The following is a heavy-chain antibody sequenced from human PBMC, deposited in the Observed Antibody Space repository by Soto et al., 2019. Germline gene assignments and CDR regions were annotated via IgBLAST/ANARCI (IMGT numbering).Heavy chain of an antibody. Sequence: PGGSLRLSCAASGFTFSSYSMNWVRQAPGKGLEWVSSISSSSSYIYYADSVKGRFTISRDNAKNSLYLQMNSLRAEDTAVYYCARDKPGIAAAGRAFDIWGQGTMVTVS. CDR2: ISSSSSYI. CDR1: GFTFSSYS. CDR3: ARDKPGIAAAGRAFDI. V-gene: IGHV3-21*01. J-gene: IGHJ3*02. D-gene: IGHD6-13*01.